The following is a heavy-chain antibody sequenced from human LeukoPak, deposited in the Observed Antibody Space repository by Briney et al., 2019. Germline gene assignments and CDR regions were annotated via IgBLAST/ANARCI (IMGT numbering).Heavy chain of an antibody. V-gene: IGHV3-7*01. CDR2: IKQDGSEK. D-gene: IGHD2-21*01. J-gene: IGHJ4*02. CDR3: ARRDCGAGGCYFDY. Sequence: GGSLRLSCAASGFSFSNSWMSWVRQAPGKGLEWVANIKQDGSEKSHVDSVKGRFTISRDNAKNSLYLQMNSLRDEDTAVYYCARRDCGAGGCYFDYWGQGTLVTVSS. CDR1: GFSFSNSW.